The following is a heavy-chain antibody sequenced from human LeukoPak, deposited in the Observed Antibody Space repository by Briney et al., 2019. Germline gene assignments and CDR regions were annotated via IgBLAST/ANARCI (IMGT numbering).Heavy chain of an antibody. V-gene: IGHV1-18*01. CDR1: GDTFTSDG. Sequence: ASVKVSCKASGDTFTSDGISWVRQAPGQGLEWMGWISAYNGNTNYAQKLQGRVTMTTDTSTSTAYMELRSLRSDDTAVYYCARDHLEGWYFDPWGQGTLVTVSS. J-gene: IGHJ5*02. D-gene: IGHD6-19*01. CDR3: ARDHLEGWYFDP. CDR2: ISAYNGNT.